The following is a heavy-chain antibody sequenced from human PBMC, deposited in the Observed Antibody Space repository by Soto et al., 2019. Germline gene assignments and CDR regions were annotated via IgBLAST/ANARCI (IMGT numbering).Heavy chain of an antibody. CDR3: ARSLVGARGAMRYHGMAV. D-gene: IGHD1-26*01. Sequence: QVQLVQSGTEVKKPGASVKVSCLASAYTFTSYAIHGGRQAPGQRHQWMGGINAGNGDTKYSQKFQARVTITRDTSASTAYMELSGLTSGDTAVYYCARSLVGARGAMRYHGMAVWEQGTTVTVSS. CDR2: INAGNGDT. CDR1: AYTFTSYA. J-gene: IGHJ6*01. V-gene: IGHV1-3*01.